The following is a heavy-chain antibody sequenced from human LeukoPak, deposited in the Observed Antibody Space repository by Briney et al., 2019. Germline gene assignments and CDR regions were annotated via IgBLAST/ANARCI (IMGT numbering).Heavy chain of an antibody. Sequence: GGSLRLSFAASGFTFSSFEMNWVRQAPGKGLEWVSFVSFSDSTKYYAESVKGRFTISRDNAKNSLYLQMNSLRVDDTAIYFCARTRGWSTDAFDIWGQGTMVTVSS. CDR3: ARTRGWSTDAFDI. CDR1: GFTFSSFE. CDR2: VSFSDSTK. J-gene: IGHJ3*02. V-gene: IGHV3-48*03. D-gene: IGHD6-19*01.